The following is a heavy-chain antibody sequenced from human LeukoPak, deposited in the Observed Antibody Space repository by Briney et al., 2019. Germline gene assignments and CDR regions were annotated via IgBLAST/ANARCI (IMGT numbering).Heavy chain of an antibody. V-gene: IGHV3-21*01. CDR2: ISSSSSYI. CDR3: AREPMIDPRAFDI. Sequence: TGGSLRLSCAASGFTFSRYSMNWVRQAPGKGLEWVSSISSSSSYIYYADSVKGRFTISRDNAKNSLYLQMNSLRAEDTAVYYCAREPMIDPRAFDIWGQGTMVTVSS. J-gene: IGHJ3*02. CDR1: GFTFSRYS. D-gene: IGHD3-22*01.